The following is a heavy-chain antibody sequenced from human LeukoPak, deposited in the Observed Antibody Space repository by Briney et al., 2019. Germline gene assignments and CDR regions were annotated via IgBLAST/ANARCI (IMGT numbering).Heavy chain of an antibody. D-gene: IGHD5-12*01. CDR2: IKQDGSEK. CDR3: ARDLRIVATPYYFDY. Sequence: GGSLRLSCAASGFTFSSYWMSWVRQAPGKGLEWVANIKQDGSEKYYVDSVKGRFTLSRDNAKNTLYLQMSSLRAEDTAVYYCARDLRIVATPYYFDYWGQGTLVTVSS. CDR1: GFTFSSYW. V-gene: IGHV3-7*01. J-gene: IGHJ4*02.